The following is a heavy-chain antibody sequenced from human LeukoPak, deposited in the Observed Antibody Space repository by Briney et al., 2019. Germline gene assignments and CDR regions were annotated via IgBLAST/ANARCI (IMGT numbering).Heavy chain of an antibody. CDR3: ARAVGPFDY. CDR2: IWYDGSNK. CDR1: GFSFSTYG. D-gene: IGHD1-26*01. J-gene: IGHJ4*02. V-gene: IGHV3-33*01. Sequence: PGGSLRLPCAASGFSFSTYGMHWVRQAPGKGLDWVAVIWYDGSNKYYADSVKGRFTISRGNSKDTLYLQMNSLRAEDTAVYYCARAVGPFDYWGQGALVTVSS.